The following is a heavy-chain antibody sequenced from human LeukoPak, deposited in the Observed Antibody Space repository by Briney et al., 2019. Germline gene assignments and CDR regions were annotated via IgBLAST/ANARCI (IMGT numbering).Heavy chain of an antibody. V-gene: IGHV3-21*01. J-gene: IGHJ4*02. CDR1: GFTFSSYS. Sequence: PGGSLRLSCAASGFTFSSYSMNWVRQAPGKGLEWVSSTNSKSRYIYYADSLKGRFTISRDNGKNSVYLQMNSLRAEDTAVYFCARADSSSFRLDCWGQGTLVTVSS. D-gene: IGHD6-6*01. CDR3: ARADSSSFRLDC. CDR2: TNSKSRYI.